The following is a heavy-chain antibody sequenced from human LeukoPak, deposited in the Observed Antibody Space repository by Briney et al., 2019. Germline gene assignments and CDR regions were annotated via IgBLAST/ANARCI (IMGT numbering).Heavy chain of an antibody. V-gene: IGHV3-43*01. D-gene: IGHD3-3*01. CDR2: ISWDGGST. Sequence: GGSLRLSCAASGFTFDDYTMHWVRQAPGKGLEWVSLISWDGGSTYYADSVKGRFTISRDNSKNSLYLQMNSLRTEDTALYYCAKAQGGRFGYYYYMDVWGKGTTVTVSS. CDR1: GFTFDDYT. CDR3: AKAQGGRFGYYYYMDV. J-gene: IGHJ6*03.